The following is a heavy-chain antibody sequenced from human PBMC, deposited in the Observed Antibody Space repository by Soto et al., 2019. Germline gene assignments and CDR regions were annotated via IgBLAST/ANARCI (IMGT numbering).Heavy chain of an antibody. CDR1: GFTFSSYD. V-gene: IGHV3-64*01. J-gene: IGHJ4*02. Sequence: EVQLVESVGGLVQPGGSLRLSCAASGFTFSSYDMHWVRQAPGKGLEYVSAISSNGGVTYYANSVKGRFTISRDNSKNTLYLQMGSLRPEDMAVYYCARKEGYCAGGGCHYEYWGQGTLVTVSS. CDR2: ISSNGGVT. D-gene: IGHD2-8*02. CDR3: ARKEGYCAGGGCHYEY.